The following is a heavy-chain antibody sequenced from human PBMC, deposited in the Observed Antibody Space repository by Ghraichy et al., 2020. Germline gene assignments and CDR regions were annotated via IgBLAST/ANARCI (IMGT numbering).Heavy chain of an antibody. CDR2: IYQSRST. D-gene: IGHD3-9*01. Sequence: GSLRLSCNVSGYSISSGYYWGWIRQPPGKGLEWIANIYQSRSTYYKPSLKSRVTISVDTSKNQFSLKLSSVTAADTAVYYCVRVRAAAISNWFDPWGQGTLVTVSS. CDR1: GYSISSGYY. V-gene: IGHV4-38-2*02. J-gene: IGHJ5*02. CDR3: VRVRAAAISNWFDP.